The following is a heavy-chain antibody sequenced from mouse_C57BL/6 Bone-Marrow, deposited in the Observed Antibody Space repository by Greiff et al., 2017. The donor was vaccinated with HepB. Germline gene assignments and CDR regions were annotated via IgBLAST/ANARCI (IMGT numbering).Heavy chain of an antibody. CDR3: APYYYGSSPYWYFYV. J-gene: IGHJ1*03. Sequence: QVQLQQPGAELVKPGASVKLSCKASGYTFTSYWMQWVKQRPGQGLEWIGEIDPSDSYTNYNQKFKGKATLTVDTSSSPAYMQLSSLTSEDSAVYYCAPYYYGSSPYWYFYVWGTGTTVTVSS. D-gene: IGHD1-1*01. CDR1: GYTFTSYW. V-gene: IGHV1-50*01. CDR2: IDPSDSYT.